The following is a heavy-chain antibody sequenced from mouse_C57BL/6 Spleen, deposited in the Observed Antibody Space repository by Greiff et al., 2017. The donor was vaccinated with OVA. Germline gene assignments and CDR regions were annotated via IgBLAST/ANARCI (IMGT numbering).Heavy chain of an antibody. V-gene: IGHV5-4*03. D-gene: IGHD2-5*01. J-gene: IGHJ4*01. Sequence: EVKLVESGGGLVKPGGSLKLSCAASGFTFSSYAMSWVRQTPEKRLEWVANISDGGSYTYYPDNVKGRFTISRDNAKNNLYLQMSHLKSEDTAMYYWARALSNYNAKDYWGKGASVTVSS. CDR1: GFTFSSYA. CDR2: ISDGGSYT. CDR3: ARALSNYNAKDY.